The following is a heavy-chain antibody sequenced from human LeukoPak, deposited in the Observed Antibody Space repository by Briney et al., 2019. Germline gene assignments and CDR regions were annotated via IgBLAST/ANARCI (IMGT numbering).Heavy chain of an antibody. CDR1: GFTFSSYT. J-gene: IGHJ6*04. V-gene: IGHV3-21*01. CDR2: ISRSNIYK. CDR3: AELGITMIGGV. D-gene: IGHD3-10*02. Sequence: ESGGSLRLSCAASGFTFSSYTMNWVRLAPGKGLEWVSSISRSNIYKYYADSVKGRFTISRDNAKNSLYLQMNSLRAEDTAVYYCAELGITMIGGVWGKGTTVTISS.